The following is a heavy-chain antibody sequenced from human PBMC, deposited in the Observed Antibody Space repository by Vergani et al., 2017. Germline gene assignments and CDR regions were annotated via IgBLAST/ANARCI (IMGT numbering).Heavy chain of an antibody. J-gene: IGHJ5*02. D-gene: IGHD3-10*01. V-gene: IGHV4-61*02. Sequence: QVQLQESGPGLVKPSQTLSLTCTVSGGSISSGSYYWSWIRQPAGKGLEWIGRIYTSGSTNYNPSLKSRVTISVDTSKNQFSLKLSSVTAADTAVYYCAREGGSGSYYNEAGWFDPWGQGTLVTVSS. CDR2: IYTSGST. CDR1: GGSISSGSYY. CDR3: AREGGSGSYYNEAGWFDP.